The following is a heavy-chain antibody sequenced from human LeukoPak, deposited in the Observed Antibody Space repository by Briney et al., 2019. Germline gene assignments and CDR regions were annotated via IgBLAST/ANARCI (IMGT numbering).Heavy chain of an antibody. Sequence: PSETLSLTCSVSGGSITDTYYWGWIRQPPGKGLECIGIIPYSGSTYYSSSLQSRVTISVDTSKNQLSLRLNSVTAADMAVYYCAREGGSGRPFDYWGRGILVTVSS. CDR3: AREGGSGRPFDY. CDR2: IPYSGST. J-gene: IGHJ4*02. V-gene: IGHV4-39*07. CDR1: GGSITDTYY. D-gene: IGHD3-10*01.